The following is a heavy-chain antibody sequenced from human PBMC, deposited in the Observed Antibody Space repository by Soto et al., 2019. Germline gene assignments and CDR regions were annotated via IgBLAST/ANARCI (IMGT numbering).Heavy chain of an antibody. J-gene: IGHJ4*02. V-gene: IGHV1-8*01. Sequence: ASVKVSCKASGYTFTNSDINWVRQAPGQGLEWMGWMNPDSGHAAYAQKFQGRVTLTTSTSTSTVYMEMRSLGSEDTAVYYCARRPHCSGGICYYGLDNWGQGALVTVSS. CDR1: GYTFTNSD. CDR2: MNPDSGHA. CDR3: ARRPHCSGGICYYGLDN. D-gene: IGHD2-15*01.